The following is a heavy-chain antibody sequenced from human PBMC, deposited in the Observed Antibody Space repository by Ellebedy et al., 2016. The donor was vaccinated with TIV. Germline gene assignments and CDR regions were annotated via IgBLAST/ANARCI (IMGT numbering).Heavy chain of an antibody. J-gene: IGHJ4*02. V-gene: IGHV3-30-3*02. CDR1: GFTFSSYA. Sequence: GESLKISCAASGFTFSSYAMHWVRQAPGKGLEWVAVISYDGSNKYYADSVKGRFTISRDNSKNTLYLQMSSLRPEDTAVYYCVKDQFVPYWGQGSLVTVSS. D-gene: IGHD2-2*01. CDR2: ISYDGSNK. CDR3: VKDQFVPY.